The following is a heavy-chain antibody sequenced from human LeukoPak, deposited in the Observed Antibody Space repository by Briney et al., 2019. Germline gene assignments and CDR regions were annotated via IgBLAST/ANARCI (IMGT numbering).Heavy chain of an antibody. V-gene: IGHV4-39*01. CDR2: IYYSGST. J-gene: IGHJ4*02. CDR1: GGSIGRSGYY. Sequence: SETLSLTCTVSGGSIGRSGYYWGWIRQPPGKGLEWIGNIYYSGSTYYNPSLKSRVTISVDTSKKQFSLKLSSVTAADTAVYYCARRREGSSSVDSWGQGTLVTVSS. D-gene: IGHD6-6*01. CDR3: ARRREGSSSVDS.